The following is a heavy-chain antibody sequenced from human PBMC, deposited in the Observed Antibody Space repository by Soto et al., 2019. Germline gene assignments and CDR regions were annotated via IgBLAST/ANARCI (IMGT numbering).Heavy chain of an antibody. Sequence: SSETLSLTCAVYGGSFSGYYWTWIRQPPGKGLEWIGEINHSGTINFNPSLKSRLTISLDTSKKYFSLKLSSVTDADTAAYYCARADRTLVTSYSLDVWGQGTTVTVSS. D-gene: IGHD2-21*02. CDR3: ARADRTLVTSYSLDV. CDR1: GGSFSGYY. J-gene: IGHJ6*02. CDR2: INHSGTI. V-gene: IGHV4-34*01.